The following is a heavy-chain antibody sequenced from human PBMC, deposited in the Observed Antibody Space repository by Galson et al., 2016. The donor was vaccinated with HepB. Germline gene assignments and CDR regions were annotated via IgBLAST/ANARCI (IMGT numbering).Heavy chain of an antibody. D-gene: IGHD2-21*01. J-gene: IGHJ4*02. Sequence: SVKVSCKASGGTFSSFAVSWVRQAPGHGLEWMGGIIPIFGSSNYAQRFQGRLTIIADDSTNSAYMELSSLRSDDTALYYCACATTYSASWGWGGYYFDSWGQGTLVTVSS. CDR3: ACATTYSASWGWGGYYFDS. CDR1: GGTFSSFA. V-gene: IGHV1-69*13. CDR2: IIPIFGSS.